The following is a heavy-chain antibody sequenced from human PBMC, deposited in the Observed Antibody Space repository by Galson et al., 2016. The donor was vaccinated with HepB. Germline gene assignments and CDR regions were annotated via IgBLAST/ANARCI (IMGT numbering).Heavy chain of an antibody. CDR3: ARERGSSGAAGWFDP. V-gene: IGHV3-23*01. J-gene: IGHJ5*02. Sequence: SLRLSCAASGFTFSNYAMSWVRQAPGKGLEWVSTIRGDATYTVFADSVKGRFTISRDNSRNTLYLQMNSLRAEDTALYYCARERGSSGAAGWFDPWGQGTLVTVSS. CDR2: IRGDATYT. CDR1: GFTFSNYA. D-gene: IGHD6-6*01.